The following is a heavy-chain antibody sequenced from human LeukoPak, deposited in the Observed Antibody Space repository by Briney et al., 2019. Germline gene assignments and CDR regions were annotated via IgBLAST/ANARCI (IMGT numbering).Heavy chain of an antibody. V-gene: IGHV4-59*01. CDR1: GGSLSSYY. Sequence: PSETLSLTCTVSGGSLSSYYWSWIRQPPGRGLEWIGYIYYSGSTNYNPSLKSRVTISVDTSKNQFSLKLSSVTAADTAVYYCARAPDRWDGMDVWGQGTTVTVSS. J-gene: IGHJ6*02. CDR2: IYYSGST. D-gene: IGHD5-24*01. CDR3: ARAPDRWDGMDV.